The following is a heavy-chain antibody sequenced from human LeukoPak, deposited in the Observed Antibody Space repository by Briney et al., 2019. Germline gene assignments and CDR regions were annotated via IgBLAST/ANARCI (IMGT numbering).Heavy chain of an antibody. CDR1: GYTFTSYG. V-gene: IGHV1-18*04. Sequence: ASVKVSCKASGYTFTSYGISWVRQAPGQGLEWMGWISAYNGNTNYAQKLQGRVTMTTDTSTSTAYMELRSLRSDDTAVYYCARDLMPYYYGSGSYFDYWGQGTLVTVSS. CDR2: ISAYNGNT. D-gene: IGHD3-10*01. J-gene: IGHJ4*02. CDR3: ARDLMPYYYGSGSYFDY.